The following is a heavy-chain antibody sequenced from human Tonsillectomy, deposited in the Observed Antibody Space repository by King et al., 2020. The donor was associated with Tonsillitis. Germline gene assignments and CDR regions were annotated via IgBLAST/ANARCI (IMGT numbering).Heavy chain of an antibody. J-gene: IGHJ2*01. CDR2: TSFDGYNK. CDR1: GFTFSSYD. V-gene: IGHV3-30*18. Sequence: VQLVESGGGVVQPGRSLRLSCVASGFTFSSYDMHWVRQAPGKGLEWVAVTSFDGYNKDYADSVKGRFTISRDNSKNTLYLQMNSLRGDDTAGYYCAKXXXXTAXTDWYXXLWXRGTLVTVSX. D-gene: IGHD6-13*01. CDR3: AKXXXXTAXTDWYXXL.